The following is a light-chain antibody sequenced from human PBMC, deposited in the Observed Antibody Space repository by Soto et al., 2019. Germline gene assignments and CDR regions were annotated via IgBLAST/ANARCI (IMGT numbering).Light chain of an antibody. CDR3: NSFTSINTWV. V-gene: IGLV2-14*01. Sequence: QSALTQPASVSGSPGQSITISCTGTTNDVGGYNYVSWYQQHPGKAPKLLIFEVTSRPSGVSHRFSGSKSGNTASLTISALQAEDEADYFCNSFTSINTWVFGGGTKLTVL. J-gene: IGLJ3*02. CDR2: EVT. CDR1: TNDVGGYNY.